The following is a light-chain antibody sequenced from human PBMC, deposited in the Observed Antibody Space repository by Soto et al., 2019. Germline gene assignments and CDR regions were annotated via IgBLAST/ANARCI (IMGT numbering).Light chain of an antibody. J-gene: IGKJ1*01. V-gene: IGKV3-20*01. Sequence: EIVVTQSPSSLSVSPGERATLSCRASQSVSSKLAWFQQKPGQAPSLLIYGVSTRATGVPVRFSGSGSGTDFTLTISRLEPEDFAVYYCQQYGSSPRTFGQGTKVDIK. CDR1: QSVSSK. CDR3: QQYGSSPRT. CDR2: GVS.